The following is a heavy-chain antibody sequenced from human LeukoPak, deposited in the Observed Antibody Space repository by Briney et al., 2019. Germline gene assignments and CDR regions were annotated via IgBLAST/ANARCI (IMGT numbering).Heavy chain of an antibody. V-gene: IGHV3-30*18. J-gene: IGHJ6*02. D-gene: IGHD3-22*01. CDR1: GFTFSSYG. CDR3: AKEGYYHDSSGYNYYYGMDV. Sequence: GGSLRLSCAASGFTFSSYGMHWVRQAPGKGLEWVAVISYDGSNKYYADSVKGRFTISRDNSKNTLYLQMNSLRAEDTAVYYCAKEGYYHDSSGYNYYYGMDVWGQGTTVTVSS. CDR2: ISYDGSNK.